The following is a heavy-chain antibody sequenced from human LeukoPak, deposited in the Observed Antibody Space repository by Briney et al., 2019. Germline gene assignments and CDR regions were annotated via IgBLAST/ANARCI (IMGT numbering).Heavy chain of an antibody. Sequence: GGSLRLSCAASGFTFSSYGMHWVRQAPGKGLEWVAVIWYDGSNKYYADSVKGRFTISRDNSKNTLYLQMNSLRAEDTAVYYCARDLIPGLGSSAYDIWGQGTMVTVSS. CDR1: GFTFSSYG. CDR3: ARDLIPGLGSSAYDI. D-gene: IGHD3-10*01. CDR2: IWYDGSNK. J-gene: IGHJ3*02. V-gene: IGHV3-33*01.